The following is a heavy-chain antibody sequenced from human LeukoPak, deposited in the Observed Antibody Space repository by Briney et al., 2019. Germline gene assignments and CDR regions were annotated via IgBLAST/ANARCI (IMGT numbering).Heavy chain of an antibody. CDR2: IDRGGST. CDR3: ARDGPSMSIQL. V-gene: IGHV3-66*01. J-gene: IGHJ1*01. CDR1: GFTVSSNY. Sequence: GGSLRLPCAASGFTVSSNYMSWVRQAPGKGLEWVSIIDRGGSTYYADSVKGRLTISRDNSKNTLYLQMNSLRAEETAVYYCARDGPSMSIQLWGQGTLVTVSS. D-gene: IGHD6-6*01.